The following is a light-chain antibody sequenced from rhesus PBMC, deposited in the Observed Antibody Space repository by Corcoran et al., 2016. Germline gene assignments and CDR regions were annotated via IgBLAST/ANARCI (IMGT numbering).Light chain of an antibody. Sequence: DIQMTQSPSSLSASVGDRITITCRASENVNNYLNWYQQKPGKAPKLLIYKESTLQSGVPSRFSGSGSGTDYTFTINSLQSEDVATYYCQHNYGTPLTFGGGTKVEIK. CDR3: QHNYGTPLT. CDR1: ENVNNY. V-gene: IGKV1-74*01. CDR2: KES. J-gene: IGKJ4*01.